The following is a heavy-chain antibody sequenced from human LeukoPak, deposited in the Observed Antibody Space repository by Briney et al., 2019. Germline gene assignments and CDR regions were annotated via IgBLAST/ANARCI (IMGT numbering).Heavy chain of an antibody. CDR2: INAGNGNT. D-gene: IGHD3-22*01. J-gene: IGHJ4*02. CDR1: GYTFTGYY. Sequence: ASVKVSCKASGYTFTGYYMHWVRQAPGQRLEWMGWINAGNGNTKYSQKFQGRVTITRDTSASTAYMELSSLRSEDTAVYYCARALLTYYYDSSGHFDYWGQGTLVTVSS. V-gene: IGHV1-3*01. CDR3: ARALLTYYYDSSGHFDY.